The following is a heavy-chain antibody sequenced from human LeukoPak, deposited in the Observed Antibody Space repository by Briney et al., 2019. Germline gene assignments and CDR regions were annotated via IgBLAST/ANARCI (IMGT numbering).Heavy chain of an antibody. D-gene: IGHD1-26*01. J-gene: IGHJ6*02. V-gene: IGHV3-13*01. CDR2: IGTAGDT. Sequence: SAIGTAGDTYYPGSVKGRFTISRENAKTSLYLQMTSLRAGDTAVYYCARENSGSSLYGMDVWGQGTTVTVSS. CDR3: ARENSGSSLYGMDV.